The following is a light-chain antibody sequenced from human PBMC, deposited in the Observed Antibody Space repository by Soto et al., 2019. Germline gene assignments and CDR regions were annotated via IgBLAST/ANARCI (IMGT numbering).Light chain of an antibody. CDR3: QQYNNWPPA. CDR2: GAS. V-gene: IGKV3-15*01. CDR1: QSVSSY. J-gene: IGKJ4*01. Sequence: EIVMTQSPATLSVSPGERATISCRASQSVSSYLSWYQQKPGQAPRLLIYGASTRATGIPARFSGSRSGTEFTLTISSLQSEDFAVYYCQQYNNWPPAFGGGTKVDIK.